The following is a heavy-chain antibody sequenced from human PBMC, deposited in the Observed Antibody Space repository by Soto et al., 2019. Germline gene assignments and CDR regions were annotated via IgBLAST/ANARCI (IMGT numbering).Heavy chain of an antibody. D-gene: IGHD6-6*01. CDR3: ARLGSSRSLVY. CDR2: IYPGDSDS. J-gene: IGHJ4*02. CDR1: GYRFTINW. V-gene: IGHV5-51*01. Sequence: GESLKISCEASGYRFTINWIGWVRQMPGKGLEWMGFIYPGDSDSRYSPSFQGQVTFSADKSITTAYLQWSSLKASDTAMYYCARLGSSRSLVYWGQGTLVTVSS.